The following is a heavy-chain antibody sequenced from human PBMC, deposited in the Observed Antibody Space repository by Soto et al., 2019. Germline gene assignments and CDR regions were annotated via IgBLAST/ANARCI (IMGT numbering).Heavy chain of an antibody. CDR3: ARTAVATTEPLDY. J-gene: IGHJ4*02. Sequence: SETLSLTCAVYGGSFSGYYWSWIRQPPGKGLEWIGEINHSGSTNYNPSLKSRVTISVDTSKNQFSLELSSVTAADTAVYYCARTAVATTEPLDYWGQGTLVTVSS. CDR1: GGSFSGYY. V-gene: IGHV4-34*01. CDR2: INHSGST. D-gene: IGHD5-12*01.